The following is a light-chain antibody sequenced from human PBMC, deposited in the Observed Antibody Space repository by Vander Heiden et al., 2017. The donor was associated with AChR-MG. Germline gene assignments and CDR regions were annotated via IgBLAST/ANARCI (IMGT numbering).Light chain of an antibody. Sequence: DIVLTQSPATLSLSPGERATLSCRASQTVSNYIVWYQQKAGQAPRLLIYDAIKRATGIPARFSGSGSGADFTLSISSLEREDSAIYYCLQRFTWALTFGQGVTVGIK. CDR3: LQRFTWALT. J-gene: IGKJ1*01. V-gene: IGKV3-11*01. CDR2: DAI. CDR1: QTVSNY.